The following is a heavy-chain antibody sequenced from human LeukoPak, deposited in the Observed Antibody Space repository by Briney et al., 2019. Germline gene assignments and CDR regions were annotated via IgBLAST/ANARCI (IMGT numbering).Heavy chain of an antibody. CDR2: IYYSGTT. Sequence: SQTLSLTCTVSGGSISSGGYSWSWIRQHPGKGLEWIGYIYYSGTTYYNPSLRSRVTISLDTSKNHFSLRLSSVTAADTAVYYCARLGPPDCSGGSCLFDYWGQGTLVTVSS. V-gene: IGHV4-31*03. CDR3: ARLGPPDCSGGSCLFDY. CDR1: GGSISSGGYS. J-gene: IGHJ4*02. D-gene: IGHD2-15*01.